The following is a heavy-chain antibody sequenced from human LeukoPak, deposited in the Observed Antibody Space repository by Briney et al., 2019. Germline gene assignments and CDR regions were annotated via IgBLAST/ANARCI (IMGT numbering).Heavy chain of an antibody. CDR3: AGVLVGAIGNYFDY. J-gene: IGHJ4*02. Sequence: SVKVSCKASGGTFSSYAISWVRQAPGQGLEWMGGIIPIFGTANYAQKFQGRVTITADESTSTAYMELSSLRSEDTAVYYCAGVLVGAIGNYFDYWGQGTLVTVSS. V-gene: IGHV1-69*13. CDR1: GGTFSSYA. D-gene: IGHD1-26*01. CDR2: IIPIFGTA.